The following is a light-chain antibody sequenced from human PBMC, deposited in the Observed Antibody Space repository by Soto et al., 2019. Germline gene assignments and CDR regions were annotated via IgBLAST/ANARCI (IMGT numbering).Light chain of an antibody. CDR1: SSDVGAYNY. V-gene: IGLV2-14*01. J-gene: IGLJ3*02. CDR2: DVT. CDR3: SSYTSSSTLMV. Sequence: QSALTQPASVSGSPGQSITISCTGTSSDVGAYNYVSWYQQHPGKGPKLLIYDVTNRPSGVSNRFSGSKSGNTASLTISGLQAEDEADYYCSSYTSSSTLMVFGGGTKLTVL.